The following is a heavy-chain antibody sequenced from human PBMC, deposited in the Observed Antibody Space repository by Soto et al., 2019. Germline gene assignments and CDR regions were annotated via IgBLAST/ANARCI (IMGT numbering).Heavy chain of an antibody. Sequence: EVQLVESGGGLVQPGGSLRLSCAASGFTFSSYSMNWVRQAPGKGLEWVSYISSSSSTIYYADTVKGRFTISRDNAKNSLYLQMNRLRAEDTAVYYCARVPSRMFGVFDYWGQGTLVTVSS. V-gene: IGHV3-48*01. J-gene: IGHJ4*02. CDR3: ARVPSRMFGVFDY. CDR2: ISSSSSTI. D-gene: IGHD3-10*02. CDR1: GFTFSSYS.